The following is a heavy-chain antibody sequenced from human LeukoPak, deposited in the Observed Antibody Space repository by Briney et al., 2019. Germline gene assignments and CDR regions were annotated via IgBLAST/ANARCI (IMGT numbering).Heavy chain of an antibody. CDR1: GFTFSSYS. CDR2: ISISSSYI. J-gene: IGHJ4*02. CDR3: AREIGYVWGSYRYRFMDY. D-gene: IGHD3-16*02. Sequence: GGSLRLSCAASGFTFSSYSMNWVRQAPGKGLEWVSSISISSSYIYYADSVKGRFTISRDNAKNSLYLQMNSLRAEDTAVYYCAREIGYVWGSYRYRFMDYWGQGTLVTVSS. V-gene: IGHV3-21*01.